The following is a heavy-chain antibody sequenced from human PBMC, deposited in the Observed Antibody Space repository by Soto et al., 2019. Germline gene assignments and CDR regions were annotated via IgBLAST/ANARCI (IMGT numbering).Heavy chain of an antibody. CDR2: IYYSGST. CDR1: GGSISSGGYY. D-gene: IGHD3-10*01. CDR3: ARGDYYFASGTYYGFDL. V-gene: IGHV4-61*08. Sequence: PSETLSLTCTVSGGSISSGGYYWSWIRQHPGKGLEWIGYIYYSGSTNYNPSLQSRVSISVDTSKNQFSLDLSSVTAADTAVYYCARGDYYFASGTYYGFDLWGQGTLVTVSS. J-gene: IGHJ4*02.